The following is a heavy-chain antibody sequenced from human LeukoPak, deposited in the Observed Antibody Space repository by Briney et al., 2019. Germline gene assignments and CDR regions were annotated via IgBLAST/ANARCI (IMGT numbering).Heavy chain of an antibody. CDR1: GGSFSGYY. CDR2: INHSGST. CDR3: ARAILGYCSSTSCYYYYYYYMDV. J-gene: IGHJ6*03. Sequence: KASETRSLTCAVYGGSFSGYYWSWIRQPPGKGLEWMGEINHSGSTNYNPSLKSRVTISVDTSKNQFSLKLSSVTAADTAVYYCARAILGYCSSTSCYYYYYYYMDVWGKGTTVTVSS. V-gene: IGHV4-34*01. D-gene: IGHD2-2*01.